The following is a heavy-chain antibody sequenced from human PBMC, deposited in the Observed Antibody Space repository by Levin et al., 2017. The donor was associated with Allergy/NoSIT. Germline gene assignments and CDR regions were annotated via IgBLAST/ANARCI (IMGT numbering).Heavy chain of an antibody. CDR2: IKQDGDEK. V-gene: IGHV3-7*01. Sequence: GGSLRLSCAASGFTLGNYWMSWVRQAPGKGLEWVASIKQDGDEKYYVDSVKGRFTISRDNAKNSLYMQMNNLRAEDTAVYYCARDPGGYDYWGQGTLVTASS. D-gene: IGHD4-23*01. CDR1: GFTLGNYW. J-gene: IGHJ4*02. CDR3: ARDPGGYDY.